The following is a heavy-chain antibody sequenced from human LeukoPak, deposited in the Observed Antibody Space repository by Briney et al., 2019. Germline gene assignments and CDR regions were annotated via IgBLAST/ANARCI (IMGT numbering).Heavy chain of an antibody. CDR1: GFRFSAYG. Sequence: GGTLRLSCDASGFRFSAYGMSWVRQAPGKGLEWVSRINDDETSTTYAESVKGRFTISRGNAKSTLFLQMNSLRAEDTAVYYCATTGSGSYYDYWGQGTLVTVSS. D-gene: IGHD1-26*01. CDR3: ATTGSGSYYDY. CDR2: INDDETST. V-gene: IGHV3-74*01. J-gene: IGHJ4*02.